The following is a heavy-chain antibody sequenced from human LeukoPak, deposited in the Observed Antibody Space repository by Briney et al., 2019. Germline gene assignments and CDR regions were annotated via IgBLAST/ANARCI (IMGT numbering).Heavy chain of an antibody. CDR3: TRAYQQHLINWFDP. CDR1: GFTFSNSW. V-gene: IGHV3-74*03. J-gene: IGHJ5*02. Sequence: GGSLRLSCVASGFTFSNSWMHWVRQAPGKGLVWVARINSDGSSTTYADSVEGRFTISRDNTKNTSYLQMNSLRVEDTAEYYCTRAYQQHLINWFDPWGQGTLVTVSS. CDR2: INSDGSST. D-gene: IGHD6-13*01.